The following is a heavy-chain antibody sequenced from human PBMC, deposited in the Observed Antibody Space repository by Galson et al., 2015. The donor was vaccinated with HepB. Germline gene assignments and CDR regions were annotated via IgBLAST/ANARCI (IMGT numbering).Heavy chain of an antibody. CDR3: ARAPGYCSSTSCSPSRAFDI. D-gene: IGHD2-2*01. CDR2: IYYSGST. V-gene: IGHV4-59*01. CDR1: GGSISSYY. Sequence: LSLTCTVSGGSISSYYWSWIRQPPGKGLEWIGYIYYSGSTNYNPSLKSRVTISVDTSKNQFSLKLSSVTAADTAVYYCARAPGYCSSTSCSPSRAFDIWGQGTMVTVSS. J-gene: IGHJ3*02.